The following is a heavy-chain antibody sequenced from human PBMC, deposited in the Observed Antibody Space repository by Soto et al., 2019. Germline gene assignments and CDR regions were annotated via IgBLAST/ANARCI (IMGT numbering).Heavy chain of an antibody. CDR3: ARQRPPVLRRQPDAFDI. CDR2: GYVIGSP. D-gene: IGHD5-18*01. J-gene: IGHJ3*02. Sequence: QLHLQESGPGLVKPSETLSLTCVVSGGSISNSYYWGWLRQSPGKGLEWIGSGYVIGSPYYNPSLRSRVSISVNSSNNRFALIMTSVIDADTAVYFCARQRPPVLRRQPDAFDIWGPGMVITVSS. V-gene: IGHV4-39*01. CDR1: GGSISNSYY.